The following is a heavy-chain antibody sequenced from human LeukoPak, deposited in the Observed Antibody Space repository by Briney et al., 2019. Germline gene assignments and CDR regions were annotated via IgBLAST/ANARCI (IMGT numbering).Heavy chain of an antibody. J-gene: IGHJ4*02. Sequence: GGSLRLSCAASGFTFNDYDMHWVRQVIGKGLEWVSAIGIRGDTHYSGSVKGRFTISRENAESSLYLQMNSLRAEDTAVYYCARGGVQVSGIDEFDYWGQGTLVTVSS. CDR2: IGIRGDT. CDR3: ARGGVQVSGIDEFDY. V-gene: IGHV3-13*01. D-gene: IGHD6-19*01. CDR1: GFTFNDYD.